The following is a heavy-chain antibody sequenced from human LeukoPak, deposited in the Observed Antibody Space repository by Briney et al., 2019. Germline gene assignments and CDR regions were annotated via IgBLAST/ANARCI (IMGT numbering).Heavy chain of an antibody. J-gene: IGHJ4*02. CDR2: IWYDGSNK. D-gene: IGHD3-22*01. CDR3: AKVDYYESSGYYDY. CDR1: GFTFSSYG. Sequence: PGGSLRLSCAASGFTFSSYGMHWVRQAPGKGLEWVAVIWYDGSNKYYADSVKGRFTISRDDSKNTLYLQMNGLRAEDTAVYYCAKVDYYESSGYYDYWGQGTLVTVSS. V-gene: IGHV3-30*02.